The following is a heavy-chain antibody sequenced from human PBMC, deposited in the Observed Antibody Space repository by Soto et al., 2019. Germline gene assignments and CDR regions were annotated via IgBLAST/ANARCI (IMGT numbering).Heavy chain of an antibody. Sequence: PGGSLRLSCAASGFTFSRYAINWVRQAPGKGLEWVSSISIIGDYVYYADSVKGRFTISRDNAKNSVFLQMDSLRVEDTAVYFCARDSNNRQDGRDVWGQGTTVTVSS. CDR2: ISIIGDYV. CDR3: ARDSNNRQDGRDV. D-gene: IGHD1-1*01. CDR1: GFTFSRYA. J-gene: IGHJ6*02. V-gene: IGHV3-21*01.